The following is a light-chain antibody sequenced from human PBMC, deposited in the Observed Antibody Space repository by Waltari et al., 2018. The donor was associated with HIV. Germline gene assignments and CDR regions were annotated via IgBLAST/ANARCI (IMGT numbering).Light chain of an antibody. CDR2: EAP. CDR1: QSISAK. J-gene: IGKJ2*01. V-gene: IGKV3-15*01. CDR3: QQYDSGPRGIT. Sequence: EIVMTQSPPTLSVSPGQRVTLSCRASQSISAKVAWYQQRPGQAPRLLIYEAPTRPTGIPGRFSGRGSGTEFTLTISSLQSEDFATYFWQQYDSGPRGITFGQGTMLEIK.